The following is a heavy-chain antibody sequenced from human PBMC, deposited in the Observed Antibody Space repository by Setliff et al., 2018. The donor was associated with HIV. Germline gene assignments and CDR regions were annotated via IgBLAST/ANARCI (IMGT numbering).Heavy chain of an antibody. D-gene: IGHD1-26*01. CDR3: ARGWEGGMDY. V-gene: IGHV4-4*09. CDR2: IYTSGST. Sequence: PSETLSLTCTVSGVSINSHYWSWIRQPPGKGLEWIGYIYTSGSTNFNPSLKSRGTISVDTSKNQFSLKLNSVTAADTAVYYCARGWEGGMDYWGQGTQVTVSS. CDR1: GVSINSHY. J-gene: IGHJ4*02.